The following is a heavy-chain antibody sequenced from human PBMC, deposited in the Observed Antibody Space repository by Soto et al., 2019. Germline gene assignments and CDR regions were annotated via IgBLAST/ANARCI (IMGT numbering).Heavy chain of an antibody. D-gene: IGHD4-17*01. J-gene: IGHJ6*02. CDR2: ISYDGSNK. CDR3: AKDLGSYGDHEAPLDPMDV. Sequence: QVQLVESGGGMVQPGRSLRLSCAVSGFTFSSYGMHWVRQAPDKGLEWVAVISYDGSNKYYADSVKGRFTISRDNSKNTLYLQMNSLRTEDTGVYYCAKDLGSYGDHEAPLDPMDVWGQGTTVTVSS. CDR1: GFTFSSYG. V-gene: IGHV3-30*18.